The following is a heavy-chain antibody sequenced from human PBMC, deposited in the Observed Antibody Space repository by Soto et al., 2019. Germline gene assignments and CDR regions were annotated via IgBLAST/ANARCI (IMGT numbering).Heavy chain of an antibody. D-gene: IGHD2-2*01. J-gene: IGHJ6*02. V-gene: IGHV3-23*01. CDR2: ISARGGST. Sequence: EVQLLESGGGLGQGGGSLRLSCAASGFTFSGYTMTWVRQAPGKGRGGFSLISARGGSTYYADSVKGRFTISRDNSKNTLYLQMNSLRAEDTGVYYCARDPPNDKTQLDYGMDVWGQGTAVTVSS. CDR1: GFTFSGYT. CDR3: ARDPPNDKTQLDYGMDV.